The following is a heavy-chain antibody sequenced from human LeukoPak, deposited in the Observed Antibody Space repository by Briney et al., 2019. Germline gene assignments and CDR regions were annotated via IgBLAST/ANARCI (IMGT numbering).Heavy chain of an antibody. D-gene: IGHD1-1*01. Sequence: PGRSLRLSCAASGFTFSSYAIHWVRQAPGKGLEWVAVISYDGSNKYYADSVKGRFTISRDNSKNTLYLQMNSLRAEDTAVYYCARAGGRRGDFPSDYWGQGTLVTVSS. CDR3: ARAGGRRGDFPSDY. V-gene: IGHV3-30-3*01. CDR1: GFTFSSYA. CDR2: ISYDGSNK. J-gene: IGHJ4*02.